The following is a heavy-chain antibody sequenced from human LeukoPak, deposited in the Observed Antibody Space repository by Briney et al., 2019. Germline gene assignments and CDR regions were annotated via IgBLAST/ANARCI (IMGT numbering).Heavy chain of an antibody. CDR3: ARRKTERGFSPDTAMS. CDR1: GGSISSSSYY. D-gene: IGHD5-18*01. CDR2: IYYSGST. V-gene: IGHV4-30-4*08. J-gene: IGHJ5*02. Sequence: SETLSLTCTVSGGSISSSSYYWGWIRQPPGKGLEWIGYIYYSGSTYYNPSLKSRVTISVDTSKNQFSLKLSSVTAADTAVYYCARRKTERGFSPDTAMSWGQGTLVTVSS.